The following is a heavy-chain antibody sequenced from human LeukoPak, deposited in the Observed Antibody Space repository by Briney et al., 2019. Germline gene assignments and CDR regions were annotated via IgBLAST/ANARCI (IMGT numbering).Heavy chain of an antibody. Sequence: GGSLRLSCAASGFTFSSYAMHWARQAPGKGLEWVAVISYDGSNKYYADSVKGRFTISRDNSKNTLYLQMNSLRAEDTAVYYCARANPPYSSSSGPFDYWGQGTLVTVSS. CDR1: GFTFSSYA. J-gene: IGHJ4*02. V-gene: IGHV3-30-3*01. D-gene: IGHD6-6*01. CDR3: ARANPPYSSSSGPFDY. CDR2: ISYDGSNK.